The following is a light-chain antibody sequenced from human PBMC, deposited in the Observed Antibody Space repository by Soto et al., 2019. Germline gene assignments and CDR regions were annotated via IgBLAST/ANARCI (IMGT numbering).Light chain of an antibody. V-gene: IGKV1D-12*01. CDR3: QQATSFPRT. J-gene: IGKJ1*01. CDR1: QAISTW. Sequence: DIQMTQSPSSVSASVGDRVTITCRASQAISTWLAWYQQKPGKAPKLLIYAASNLQTGFPSRFSGSGSGTDFTLTSSSLQPEDFATYYCQQATSFPRTFGQGTKVEIK. CDR2: AAS.